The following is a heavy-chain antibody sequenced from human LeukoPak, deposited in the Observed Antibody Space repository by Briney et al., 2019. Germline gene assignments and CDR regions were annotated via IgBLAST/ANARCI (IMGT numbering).Heavy chain of an antibody. CDR1: GFTFRNYW. CDR2: ISSDESDT. V-gene: IGHV3-74*01. D-gene: IGHD1-14*01. Sequence: PGGFLRLSCVASGFTFRNYWMHWVRQTPGKGLVWVSRISSDESDTDYADSVKGRFTISRDNSKNTLYLQMNSLRVEDTATYYRGRSPDFRYYLAYWGQGALVTVSS. CDR3: GRSPDFRYYLAY. J-gene: IGHJ4*02.